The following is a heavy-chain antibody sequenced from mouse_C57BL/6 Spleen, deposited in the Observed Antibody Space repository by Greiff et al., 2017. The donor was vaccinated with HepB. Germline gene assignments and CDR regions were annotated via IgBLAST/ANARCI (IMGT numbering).Heavy chain of an antibody. CDR3: ARNPGTGAMDY. CDR2: IYPGDGDT. D-gene: IGHD3-3*01. V-gene: IGHV1-82*01. J-gene: IGHJ4*01. CDR1: GYAFSSSW. Sequence: QVQLQQSGPELVKPGASVKISCKASGYAFSSSWMNWVKQRPGKGLEWIGRIYPGDGDTNYNGKFKGKATLTPDKSSSTAYMQLSSLTSEDSAVCCWARNPGTGAMDYWGQGTSVTVSS.